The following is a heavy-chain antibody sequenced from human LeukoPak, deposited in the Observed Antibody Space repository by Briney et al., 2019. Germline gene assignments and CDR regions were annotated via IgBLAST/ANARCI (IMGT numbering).Heavy chain of an antibody. J-gene: IGHJ4*02. D-gene: IGHD3-10*01. CDR2: INPTDDST. Sequence: ASVKVSCKASGYTFTGYYMHWVRQAPGQGLEWMGIINPTDDSTRYAQKFQGRVTMTRDMSTSTVYMELSSLKSEDTAVYYCARAYYGSGNCGAYWGQGTLVTVSS. CDR1: GYTFTGYY. V-gene: IGHV1-46*01. CDR3: ARAYYGSGNCGAY.